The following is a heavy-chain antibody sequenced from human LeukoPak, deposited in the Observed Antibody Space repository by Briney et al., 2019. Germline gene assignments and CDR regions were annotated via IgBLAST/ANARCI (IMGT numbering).Heavy chain of an antibody. CDR2: FYTSGST. CDR1: GGSISSGSSS. CDR3: AREVIAAHNWFDP. J-gene: IGHJ5*02. D-gene: IGHD6-6*01. V-gene: IGHV4-61*02. Sequence: PSETLSLTCTVSGGSISSGSSSWSWIRQPAGKGLEWIGRFYTSGSTNYNPSLKSRVTMSTDTSKNQFSLNLSSVTAADTAVYYCAREVIAAHNWFDPWGQGTLVTVSS.